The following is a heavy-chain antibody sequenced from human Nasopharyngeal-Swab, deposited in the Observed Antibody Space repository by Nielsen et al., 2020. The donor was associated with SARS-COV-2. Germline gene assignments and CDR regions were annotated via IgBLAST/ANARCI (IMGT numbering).Heavy chain of an antibody. J-gene: IGHJ4*02. Sequence: GESLKISCAASGFTFSSYAMSWVRQAPGKGLEWVSAISGSGTTYYTDSVKGRFTISRDNSKNTLYLQMNSLRAEDTALYYCAKGIAAAGSRSLDYWGQGTLVTVSS. D-gene: IGHD6-13*01. CDR2: ISGSGTT. V-gene: IGHV3-23*01. CDR1: GFTFSSYA. CDR3: AKGIAAAGSRSLDY.